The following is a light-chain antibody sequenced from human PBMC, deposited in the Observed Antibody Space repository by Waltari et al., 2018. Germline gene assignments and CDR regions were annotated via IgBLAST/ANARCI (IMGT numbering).Light chain of an antibody. CDR1: QSLRHSNGYNY. J-gene: IGKJ4*01. Sequence: DIVMTQSPLSLPVTPGEPASISCRSSQSLRHSNGYNYLDWYLQKPGQSPQLLIYLGSNRASGVPDRFSGSGSGTDFTLKICRVEAEDVGVYYCMQALQTPVTFGGGTKVEIK. CDR3: MQALQTPVT. V-gene: IGKV2-28*01. CDR2: LGS.